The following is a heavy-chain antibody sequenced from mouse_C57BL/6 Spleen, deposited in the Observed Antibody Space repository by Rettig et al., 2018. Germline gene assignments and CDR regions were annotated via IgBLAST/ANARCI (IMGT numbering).Heavy chain of an antibody. V-gene: IGHV8-8*01. D-gene: IGHD1-1*01. Sequence: QVTLKESGPGILQPSQTLSLTCSFSGFSLNTFGMGVGWIRQPSGKGLEWLAHIWWDDDKYYNPALKSRLTISKDTSKNQVFLKVANVDTADTATYYCARIYYYGSYWYFDVWGTGTTVTVSS. CDR1: GFSLNTFGMG. CDR2: IWWDDDK. J-gene: IGHJ1*03. CDR3: ARIYYYGSYWYFDV.